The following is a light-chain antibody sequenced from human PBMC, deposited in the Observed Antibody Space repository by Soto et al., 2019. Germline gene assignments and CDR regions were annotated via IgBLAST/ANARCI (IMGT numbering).Light chain of an antibody. CDR2: FAS. Sequence: DIQMTQSPSSVSASVGDKVTISCRASQGISTWLAWYQQQPGKAPKLLIYFASRLQSGAPARFSGSGSGTEFTLTISSLQPEDFATYHCQEYKTWTFGQGTRLEIK. CDR3: QEYKTWT. V-gene: IGKV1-12*01. J-gene: IGKJ5*01. CDR1: QGISTW.